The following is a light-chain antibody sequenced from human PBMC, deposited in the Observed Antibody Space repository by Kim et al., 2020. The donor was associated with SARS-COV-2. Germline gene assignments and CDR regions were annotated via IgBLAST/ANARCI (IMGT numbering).Light chain of an antibody. CDR3: QQYESPLYT. CDR2: KTS. CDR1: QNINSW. Sequence: DIQMTQSPSTLSASVGDRVTITCRASQNINSWLAWYQQKPGTAPKLLIYKTSFLHTGVPSRFSGGGSGTYFTLTIVGLQPDDFATYYCQQYESPLYTFGQGTKLEI. J-gene: IGKJ2*01. V-gene: IGKV1-5*03.